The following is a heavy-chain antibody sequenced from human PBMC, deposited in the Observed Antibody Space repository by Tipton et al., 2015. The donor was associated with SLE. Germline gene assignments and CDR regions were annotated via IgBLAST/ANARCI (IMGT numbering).Heavy chain of an antibody. Sequence: GLVKPSETLSLTCAVYGGSFSSYYWSWIRQSPGKGLEWIGKINHSGNTNYNLSLKSRVTISVDTSKNQFSLKLSSVTAADTAVYYCAGGEDYFASSGCCTFDIWGQGTMVTVSS. CDR1: GGSFSSYY. CDR2: INHSGNT. V-gene: IGHV4-34*01. D-gene: IGHD3-22*01. J-gene: IGHJ3*02. CDR3: AGGEDYFASSGCCTFDI.